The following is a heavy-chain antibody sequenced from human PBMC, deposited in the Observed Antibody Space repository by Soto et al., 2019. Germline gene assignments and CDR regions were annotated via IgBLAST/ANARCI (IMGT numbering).Heavy chain of an antibody. J-gene: IGHJ4*02. Sequence: PSETLSLTCSVSGGSISSGYYYWSWIRQPPGKGLEWIGNIYYSGNTYYNPSLKSRLIISIDTSKSQFSLKVGSVTAADTAVYYCASQGRGLFDYWGQGTLVTSPQ. D-gene: IGHD2-15*01. CDR2: IYYSGNT. CDR1: GGSISSGYYY. V-gene: IGHV4-30-4*01. CDR3: ASQGRGLFDY.